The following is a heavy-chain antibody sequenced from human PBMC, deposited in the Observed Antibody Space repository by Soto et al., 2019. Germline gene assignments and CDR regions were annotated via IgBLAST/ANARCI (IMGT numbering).Heavy chain of an antibody. V-gene: IGHV4-34*01. CDR2: INHSGST. CDR1: GGSFSGYY. J-gene: IGHJ4*02. Sequence: QVQLQQWGAGLLKPSETLSLTCAVYGGSFSGYYWSWIRQPPGKGLEWIGEINHSGSTNYNPSLKSRVTISVDTSKNQLSLKLSSVTAADTAVYYCARARGTVGRRSSPWLYWGQGTLVTVSS. D-gene: IGHD6-6*01. CDR3: ARARGTVGRRSSPWLY.